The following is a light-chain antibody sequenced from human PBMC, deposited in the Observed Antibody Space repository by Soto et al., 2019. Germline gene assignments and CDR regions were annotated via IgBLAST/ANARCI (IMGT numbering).Light chain of an antibody. V-gene: IGKV1-5*01. CDR1: QSISSW. CDR2: DAS. J-gene: IGKJ3*01. Sequence: DIQMTQSPSTLSASVGDRVTITCRASQSISSWLAWYQQKPGKAPNLLIYDASSLESGVPSRFSGSGSGTEFTLTISSLQPDDFATYYCQQYNSYSTFGPGNKVDIK. CDR3: QQYNSYST.